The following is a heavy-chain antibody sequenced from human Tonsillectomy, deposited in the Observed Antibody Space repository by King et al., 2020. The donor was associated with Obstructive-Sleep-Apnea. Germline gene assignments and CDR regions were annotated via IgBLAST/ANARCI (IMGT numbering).Heavy chain of an antibody. CDR1: GFTFSSYD. J-gene: IGHJ6*02. CDR3: AKEPLYSSGWTSYYYYYGMDV. Sequence: QLVQSGGGVVQPGRSLRLSCAASGFTFSSYDMHWVRQAPGKGLEWVAVISYDGSNKYYAYSVKGRFTISRDNSKNTLYLQMNSLRAEYTAVYYCAKEPLYSSGWTSYYYYYGMDVWGQGTPVTVSS. CDR2: ISYDGSNK. D-gene: IGHD6-19*01. V-gene: IGHV3-30*18.